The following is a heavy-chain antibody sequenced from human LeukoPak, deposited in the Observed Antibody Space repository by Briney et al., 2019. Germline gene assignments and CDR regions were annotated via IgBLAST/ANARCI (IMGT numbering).Heavy chain of an antibody. CDR1: GYTLTELS. D-gene: IGHD4-11*01. CDR2: FDPEDGET. CDR3: ARDTVPRTIMTTVTTTYYYGMDV. V-gene: IGHV1-24*01. J-gene: IGHJ6*02. Sequence: GASVKVSCKVSGYTLTELSMHWVRQAPGKGLEWMGGFDPEDGETIYAQKFQGRVTITRDTSASTAYMELSSLRSEDTAVYYCARDTVPRTIMTTVTTTYYYGMDVWGQGTTVTVSS.